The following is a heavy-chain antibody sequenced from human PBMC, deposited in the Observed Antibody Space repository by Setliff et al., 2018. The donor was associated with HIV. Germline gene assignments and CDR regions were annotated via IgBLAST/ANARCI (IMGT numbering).Heavy chain of an antibody. J-gene: IGHJ4*02. D-gene: IGHD1-26*01. CDR1: AIIVSSNE. CDR3: ARDRYSGSSTDY. V-gene: IGHV3-21*01. Sequence: GGSLRLSCAASAIIVSSNEMSWVRQAPGKGLEWVSYISSSSSYTHYADSVKGRFTISRDNVKNSLYLQMNSLRAEDTAVYYCARDRYSGSSTDYWGQGTLVTVSS. CDR2: ISSSSSYT.